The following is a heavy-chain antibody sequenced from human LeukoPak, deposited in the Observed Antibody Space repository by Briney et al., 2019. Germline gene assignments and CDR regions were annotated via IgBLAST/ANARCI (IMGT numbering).Heavy chain of an antibody. CDR1: GYTFSAYY. V-gene: IGHV1-2*02. J-gene: IGHJ4*02. CDR3: ARSYSSSAPHFDS. D-gene: IGHD6-6*01. Sequence: ASVKVSCKASGYTFSAYYMYWVRQAPGQGLEWMGWINPISGATNYAQKFQGRVTMTRDTSISTAYVDLSTLTSDDAAVYYCARSYSSSAPHFDSWCQGTLVTVSS. CDR2: INPISGAT.